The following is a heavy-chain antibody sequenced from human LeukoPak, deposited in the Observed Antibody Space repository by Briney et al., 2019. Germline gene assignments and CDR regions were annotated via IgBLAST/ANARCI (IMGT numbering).Heavy chain of an antibody. J-gene: IGHJ4*02. V-gene: IGHV4-34*01. CDR1: GGSFSGYY. CDR3: ARKRYDILTGYYILDY. D-gene: IGHD3-9*01. Sequence: PSETLSLTCAVYGGSFSGYYWSWIRQPPGKGLEWIGEINHSGSTNYNPSLKSRVTISVDTSKNQFSLKLSSVTAADTAVYYCARKRYDILTGYYILDYWGQGTLVTVSS. CDR2: INHSGST.